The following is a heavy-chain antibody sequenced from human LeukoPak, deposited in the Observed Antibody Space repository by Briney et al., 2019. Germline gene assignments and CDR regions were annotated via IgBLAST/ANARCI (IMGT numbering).Heavy chain of an antibody. CDR2: FDPEYVET. J-gene: IGHJ2*01. Sequence: ASVKVSCKVSGYALSESSIHWVRQTPGEGFEWMGGFDPEYVETTYAQKFRGRVTMTEDTSTDAAYMELINLRSDDTAVYYCVSDRSDGGYAESNGYPTFDLWGRGTLVTVSS. CDR3: VSDRSDGGYAESNGYPTFDL. V-gene: IGHV1-24*01. D-gene: IGHD5-24*01. CDR1: GYALSESS.